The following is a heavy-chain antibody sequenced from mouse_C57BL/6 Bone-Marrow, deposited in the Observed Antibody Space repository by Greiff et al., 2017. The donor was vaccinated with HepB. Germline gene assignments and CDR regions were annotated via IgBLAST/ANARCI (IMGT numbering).Heavy chain of an antibody. CDR1: GYAFSSSW. Sequence: QVQLKESGPELVKPGASVKISCKASGYAFSSSWMNWVKQRPGKGLEWIGRIYPGDGDTNYNGKFKGKATLTADKSSSTAYMQLSSLTSEDSAVYFCARGYYGSRDAMDYWGQGTSVTVSS. V-gene: IGHV1-82*01. CDR2: IYPGDGDT. CDR3: ARGYYGSRDAMDY. D-gene: IGHD1-1*01. J-gene: IGHJ4*01.